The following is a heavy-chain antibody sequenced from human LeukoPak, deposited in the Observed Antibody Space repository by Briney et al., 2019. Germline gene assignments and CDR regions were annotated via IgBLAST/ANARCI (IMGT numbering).Heavy chain of an antibody. CDR2: IYYSGST. J-gene: IGHJ4*02. Sequence: PSETLSLTCTVSGGSISSYYWSWIRQPPGRGLEWIGYIYYSGSTNYNPSLKSRVTISVDTSKNQFSLKLTSVTAADTAVYYCAREVGGIEVSGRYGFDYWGQGTLVTVSS. CDR3: AREVGGIEVSGRYGFDY. V-gene: IGHV4-59*12. D-gene: IGHD6-19*01. CDR1: GGSISSYY.